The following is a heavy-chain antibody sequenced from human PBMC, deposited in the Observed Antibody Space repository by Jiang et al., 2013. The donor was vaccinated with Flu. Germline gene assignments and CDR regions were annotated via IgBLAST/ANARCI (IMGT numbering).Heavy chain of an antibody. D-gene: IGHD3-10*01. V-gene: IGHV3-15*01. CDR3: TTLGTSGLEF. CDR1: AFTPNNAW. J-gene: IGHJ4*02. Sequence: QLVESGGGLVKPGGSLRLSCAASAFTPNNAWVRQAPGKGLEWVGRIRAKTEGVTVDYAAPVKGRFTISRDDSKNTLYLQMNSLKTEDTAVYYCTTLGTSGLEFWGQGTLVTVSP. CDR2: IRAKTEGVTV.